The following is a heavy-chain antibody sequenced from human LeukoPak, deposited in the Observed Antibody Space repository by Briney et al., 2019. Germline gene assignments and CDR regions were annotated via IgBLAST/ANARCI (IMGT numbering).Heavy chain of an antibody. D-gene: IGHD2-2*01. CDR3: ARGFVVKPARYYFDS. CDR2: IITIFDTE. Sequence: SSVKVSCKASGGTLRTYAVSWVRQAPGHGLEWVGGIITIFDTEDYAQKFQGRVTISTDEFTDTAYMELSSLRSDDTAVYYCARGFVVKPARYYFDSWGQGTLVTVSS. CDR1: GGTLRTYA. J-gene: IGHJ4*02. V-gene: IGHV1-69*05.